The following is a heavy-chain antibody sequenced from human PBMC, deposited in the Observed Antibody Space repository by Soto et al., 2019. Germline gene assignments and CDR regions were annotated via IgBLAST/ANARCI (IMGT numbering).Heavy chain of an antibody. V-gene: IGHV3-23*01. CDR1: EFTFNNYG. CDR3: AKRVAYRSARPHFDN. J-gene: IGHJ4*02. Sequence: EVQLLESGGGLVEPGGSLRLSCAASEFTFNNYGMNWVRQAPGKGLEWVSSISDDGRNTYYTDFAKGRFTVSRDNSRNMLFLKMSSLRAEDTAIYYCAKRVAYRSARPHFDNWGRGTLVTVSS. CDR2: ISDDGRNT. D-gene: IGHD6-25*01.